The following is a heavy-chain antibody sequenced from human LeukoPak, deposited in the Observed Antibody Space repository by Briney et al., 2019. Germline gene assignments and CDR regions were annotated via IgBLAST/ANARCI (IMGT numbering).Heavy chain of an antibody. CDR3: ARGIAARPGFDY. CDR1: GYTFTGYY. CDR2: INANSGGT. J-gene: IGHJ4*02. Sequence: RWASVKVSCKVSGYTFTGYYMHWVRQAPGQGLEWMGWINANSGGTAYAQKFQGRVTMTRDTSISTAYMELSRLRSDDTAVYYCARGIAARPGFDYWGQGTLVTVSS. D-gene: IGHD6-6*01. V-gene: IGHV1-2*02.